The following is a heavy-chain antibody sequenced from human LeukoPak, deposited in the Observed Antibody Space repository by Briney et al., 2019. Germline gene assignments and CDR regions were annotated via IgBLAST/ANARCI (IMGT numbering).Heavy chain of an antibody. V-gene: IGHV3-23*01. CDR2: TNDNGGYT. J-gene: IGHJ4*02. CDR3: ARDSPIAMAGHDY. CDR1: GFTFSGHA. Sequence: GGSLRLSCAASGFTFSGHAMGWVRQAPGKGLDWVASTNDNGGYTYYADSVKGRFTISRDNSKNTLYLQMNSLRAEDTAVYYCARDSPIAMAGHDYWGQGTLVAVSS. D-gene: IGHD6-19*01.